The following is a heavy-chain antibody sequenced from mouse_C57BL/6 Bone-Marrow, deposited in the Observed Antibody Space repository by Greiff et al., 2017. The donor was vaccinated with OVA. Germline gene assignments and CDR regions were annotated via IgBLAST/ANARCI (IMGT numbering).Heavy chain of an antibody. CDR1: GFNIKDYY. CDR3: TTDITTWAY. D-gene: IGHD1-1*01. V-gene: IGHV14-1*01. J-gene: IGHJ3*01. Sequence: VQLQQSGAELVRPGASVKLSCTASGFNIKDYYMHWVKQRPEQGLEWIGRIDPEDGDTEYASKFKGKATMTADKSSNPAYLQLSSLTSEDTAVYYCTTDITTWAYWGQGTLVTVSA. CDR2: IDPEDGDT.